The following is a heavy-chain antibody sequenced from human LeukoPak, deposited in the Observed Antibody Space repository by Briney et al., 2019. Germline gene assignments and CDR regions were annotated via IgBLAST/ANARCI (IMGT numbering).Heavy chain of an antibody. CDR1: GGSVSNSTFY. V-gene: IGHV4-39*07. CDR3: ASSTSWNWFDP. CDR2: LYYSGNT. D-gene: IGHD2-2*01. Sequence: SETLSLTCTVSGGSVSNSTFYWGWIRQPPGEGLEWTGSLYYSGNTFYNPSLKSRVTISVDTSKNQFSLKLSSVTAADTAVYYCASSTSWNWFDPWGQGTLVTVSS. J-gene: IGHJ5*02.